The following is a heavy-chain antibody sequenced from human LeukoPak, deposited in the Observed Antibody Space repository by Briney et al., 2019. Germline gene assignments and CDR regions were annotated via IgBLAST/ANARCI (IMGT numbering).Heavy chain of an antibody. Sequence: GGSLRLSCAASGFTFSSYWMHWVRQAPGKGLVWVSRINSDGSSTSYADSVKGRFTISRDNSKNTLYLQMNSLRAEDTAVYYCAREIVGPYDSSGYVDYWGQGTLVTVSS. CDR1: GFTFSSYW. D-gene: IGHD3-22*01. CDR2: INSDGSST. V-gene: IGHV3-74*01. J-gene: IGHJ4*02. CDR3: AREIVGPYDSSGYVDY.